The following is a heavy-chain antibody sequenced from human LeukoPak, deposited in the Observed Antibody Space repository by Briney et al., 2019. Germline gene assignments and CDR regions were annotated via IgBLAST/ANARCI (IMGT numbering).Heavy chain of an antibody. Sequence: ASVKVSCKASGYTFTSYGICWVRQAPGQGLEWMGWISAYNGNTNYAQKLQGRVTMTTDTSTSTAYMELRSLRSDDTAVYYCARDQGITIFGVVRDYYYGMDVWGQGTTVTVSS. D-gene: IGHD3-3*01. CDR1: GYTFTSYG. CDR3: ARDQGITIFGVVRDYYYGMDV. V-gene: IGHV1-18*01. CDR2: ISAYNGNT. J-gene: IGHJ6*02.